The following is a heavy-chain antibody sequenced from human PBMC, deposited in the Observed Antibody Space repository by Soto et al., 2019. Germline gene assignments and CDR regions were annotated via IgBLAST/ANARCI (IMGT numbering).Heavy chain of an antibody. V-gene: IGHV3-30-3*01. D-gene: IGHD2-15*01. CDR3: ARDYLGGLDY. J-gene: IGHJ4*02. CDR2: ISYDGSNK. Sequence: GGSLRLSCAASGFTFSSYAMHWVRQAPGKGLEWVAVISYDGSNKYYADSVKGRFTISRDNSKNTLYLQMNSLRAEDTAVYYCARDYLGGLDYWGQGXLVTVYS. CDR1: GFTFSSYA.